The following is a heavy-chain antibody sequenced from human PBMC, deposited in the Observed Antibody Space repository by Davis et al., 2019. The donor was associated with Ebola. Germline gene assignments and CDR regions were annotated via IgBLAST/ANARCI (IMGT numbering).Heavy chain of an antibody. D-gene: IGHD3-3*01. J-gene: IGHJ6*04. CDR1: GFSFNIFA. CDR2: INFNGDNT. V-gene: IGHV3-64*04. Sequence: GESLKFSCSASGFSFNIFAMHWVRQAPGKGLEYVSAINFNGDNTYYADSVKGRFTISRDNSKKTLYLQMNSLRAEDTAVYYCAKSGLSFGVVKYHYGMDVWGKGTTVTVSS. CDR3: AKSGLSFGVVKYHYGMDV.